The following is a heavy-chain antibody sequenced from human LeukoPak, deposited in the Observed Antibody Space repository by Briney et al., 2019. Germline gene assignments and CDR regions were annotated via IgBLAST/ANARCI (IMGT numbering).Heavy chain of an antibody. CDR3: ARGISGNWFDP. Sequence: PGGSPILSCAASGFTFSNYWMHWVRQAPGKGLLWVSRVSLDGSATAYADSVKGRFIISRDSAKNTVFLQMNSLRAEDTAVYYCARGISGNWFDPWGQGALVTVSS. J-gene: IGHJ5*02. CDR2: VSLDGSAT. V-gene: IGHV3-74*01. D-gene: IGHD2/OR15-2a*01. CDR1: GFTFSNYW.